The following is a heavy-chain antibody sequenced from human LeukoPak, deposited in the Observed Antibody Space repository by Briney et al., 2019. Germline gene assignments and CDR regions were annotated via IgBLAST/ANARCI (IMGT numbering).Heavy chain of an antibody. CDR2: VHSYTGDT. V-gene: IGHV1-18*01. CDR3: TKARRISIYGEVCPHWFET. CDR1: GYTFMTYG. D-gene: IGHD3-3*01. J-gene: IGHJ5*02. Sequence: ASVKVSCKTYGYTFMTYGISWVRQAPGQGLEWVGWVHSYTGDTKYAQKFQGRVTMTADSATATGYMELRSLTSDDTATYYCTKARRISIYGEVCPHWFETWGQGTLLTVSS.